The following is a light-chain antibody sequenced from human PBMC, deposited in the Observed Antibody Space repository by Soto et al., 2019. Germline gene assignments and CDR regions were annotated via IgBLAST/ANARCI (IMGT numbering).Light chain of an antibody. CDR2: AAS. V-gene: IGKV1-27*01. CDR1: QSISVY. J-gene: IGKJ1*01. CDR3: QNYNSVPWT. Sequence: DIQMTQSPSSLSVSIGDTITITCRSSQSISVYLNWYQKKPGTPPKLLIYAASNLQSGVPSRFSGSGSGTDFTLTISSLQPEDVATFYCQNYNSVPWTFGQGTKVEI.